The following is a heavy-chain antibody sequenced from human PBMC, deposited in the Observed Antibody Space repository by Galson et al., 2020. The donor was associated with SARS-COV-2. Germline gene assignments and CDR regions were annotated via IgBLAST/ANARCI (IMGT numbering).Heavy chain of an antibody. J-gene: IGHJ3*02. CDR2: TYYRSKWSS. V-gene: IGHV6-1*01. CDR3: AGSVAGANSLHI. D-gene: IGHD1-26*01. CDR1: GDSVSSNSAA. Sequence: SQTLTLTCAIYGDSVSSNSAAWNWNRQYPSRGLEWLGRTYYRSKWSSDYAVYVKSRITINTNTYKNQFTLQLNSVTREDTSMYYCAGSVAGANSLHICGQGTMVIVCS.